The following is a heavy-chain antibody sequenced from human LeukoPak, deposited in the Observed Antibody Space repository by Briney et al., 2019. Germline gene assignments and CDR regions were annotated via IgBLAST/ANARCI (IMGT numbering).Heavy chain of an antibody. Sequence: SETLSLTCTVSGGSISSYYWSWIRQPAGKGLEWIGRIYTSGSTNYNPSLKSRVTMSVDTSKNQFSLKLNSVTAADTAVYYCARDLLYSSSWEYYYYYMDVWGKGTTVTVSS. CDR1: GGSISSYY. D-gene: IGHD6-6*01. CDR2: IYTSGST. CDR3: ARDLLYSSSWEYYYYYMDV. V-gene: IGHV4-4*07. J-gene: IGHJ6*03.